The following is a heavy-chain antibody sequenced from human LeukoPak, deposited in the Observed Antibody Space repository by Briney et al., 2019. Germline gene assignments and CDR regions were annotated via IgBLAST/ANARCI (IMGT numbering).Heavy chain of an antibody. J-gene: IGHJ3*02. CDR3: ARTYCSGGTCYDAFDI. D-gene: IGHD2-15*01. CDR1: GGSISTYY. CDR2: IYYSGST. V-gene: IGHV4-59*01. Sequence: SETLSLTCTVSGGSISTYYWSWIRQPPARGLEWIAYIYYSGSTNYNPSLKSRATISVDTSKNQFSLKLNSVTAADTAVYCCARTYCSGGTCYDAFDIWGQGTMVTVSS.